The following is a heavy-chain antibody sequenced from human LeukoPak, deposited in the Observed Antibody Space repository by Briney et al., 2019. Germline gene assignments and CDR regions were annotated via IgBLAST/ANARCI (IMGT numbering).Heavy chain of an antibody. CDR1: GFSFNTYA. D-gene: IGHD5-12*01. V-gene: IGHV3-23*01. CDR2: ITASGRDT. CDR3: ATKRDGFTL. Sequence: GGSLRLSCTASGFSFNTYAMTWARQAPGKGPEWISAITASGRDTYYADSVKGRVTISRDNSNNMLFLQMNSLRAEDTALYYCATKRDGFTLWGQGTQVTVSS. J-gene: IGHJ4*02.